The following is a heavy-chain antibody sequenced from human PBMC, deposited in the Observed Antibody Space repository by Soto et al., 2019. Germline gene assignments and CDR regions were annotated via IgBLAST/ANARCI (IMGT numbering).Heavy chain of an antibody. CDR2: IYTSGST. Sequence: TLETLSLTSSVSEGYISSYDWSWIRQTAGKGLEWIGRIYTSGSTNYNPSLKSRVTMSVDTSKNQFSLKLSSVTAADTAVYYCARSQVSGWYAYFDYWGQGTLVTVSS. V-gene: IGHV4-4*07. CDR1: EGYISSYD. D-gene: IGHD6-19*01. J-gene: IGHJ4*02. CDR3: ARSQVSGWYAYFDY.